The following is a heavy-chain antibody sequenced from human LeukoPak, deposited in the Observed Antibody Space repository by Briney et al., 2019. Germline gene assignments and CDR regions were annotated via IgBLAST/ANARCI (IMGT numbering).Heavy chain of an antibody. Sequence: SETLSLTCTVSGGSLSSSSYYWGWIRQPPGKGLEWIGSIYYSGSTYYNPSLKSRVTISVDTSKNQFSLKLSSVTAADTAVYYCAREYSSSPWRAFDIWGQGTMVTVSS. D-gene: IGHD6-6*01. V-gene: IGHV4-39*02. CDR2: IYYSGST. CDR1: GGSLSSSSYY. CDR3: AREYSSSPWRAFDI. J-gene: IGHJ3*02.